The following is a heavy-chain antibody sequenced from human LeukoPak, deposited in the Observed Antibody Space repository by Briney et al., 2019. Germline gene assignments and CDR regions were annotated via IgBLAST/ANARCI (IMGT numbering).Heavy chain of an antibody. V-gene: IGHV4-59*08. CDR3: ARHGDDSGSYVGDPDY. J-gene: IGHJ4*02. D-gene: IGHD3-10*01. CDR1: GVSISNYY. Sequence: SETLSLTCTVSGVSISNYYWSWIRPPPGKGLEWLGYISYSGSTNYNPSLKSRITISVDTSKNQFSLKLSSVTAADTAVYYCARHGDDSGSYVGDPDYWGQGTLVSVSS. CDR2: ISYSGST.